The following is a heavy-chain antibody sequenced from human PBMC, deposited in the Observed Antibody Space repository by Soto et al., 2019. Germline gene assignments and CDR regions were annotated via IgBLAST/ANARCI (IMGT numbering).Heavy chain of an antibody. CDR1: GFTVSINY. J-gene: IGHJ5*02. CDR3: ARMGDSSGYSGWFDP. Sequence: EVQLVESGGGLVQPGGSLRLSCAASGFTVSINYMSWVRQAPGKGLEWVSVIYSGGSTYYADSVKGRFTNSRDNSKNTLYLQMNSRRAEDTAVYYCARMGDSSGYSGWFDPWGQGTLVTVSS. D-gene: IGHD3-22*01. V-gene: IGHV3-66*01. CDR2: IYSGGST.